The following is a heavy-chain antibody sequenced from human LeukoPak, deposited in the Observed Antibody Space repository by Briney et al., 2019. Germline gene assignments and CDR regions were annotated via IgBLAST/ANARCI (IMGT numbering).Heavy chain of an antibody. CDR3: ARAVRRGIVVVVAATPFDY. Sequence: GGSLRLSCAASGFTFSSYSMTWVRQAPGKGLEWVSSISSSSSYIYYADSVKGRFTISRDNAKNSLYLQMNSLRAEDTAVYYCARAVRRGIVVVVAATPFDYWGQGTLVTVSS. CDR2: ISSSSSYI. J-gene: IGHJ4*02. CDR1: GFTFSSYS. V-gene: IGHV3-21*01. D-gene: IGHD2-15*01.